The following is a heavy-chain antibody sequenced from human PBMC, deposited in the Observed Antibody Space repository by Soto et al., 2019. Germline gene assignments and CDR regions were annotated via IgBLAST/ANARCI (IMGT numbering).Heavy chain of an antibody. Sequence: QVQLVQSGAEMKKPGASVKVSCKTSGINYNTYAIHWVRQAPGQGLEWMGWINAGNGDTRYSQNFQSRVTLTRDTSASTVYMDLDSLKSEDTGVYYCARAISGYVTWGQGTLVTVSS. J-gene: IGHJ4*02. CDR2: INAGNGDT. V-gene: IGHV1-3*01. D-gene: IGHD5-12*01. CDR3: ARAISGYVT. CDR1: GINYNTYA.